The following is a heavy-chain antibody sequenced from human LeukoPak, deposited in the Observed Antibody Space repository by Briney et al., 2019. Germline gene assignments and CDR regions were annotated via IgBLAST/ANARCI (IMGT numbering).Heavy chain of an antibody. CDR3: ARDRGDGYTLIAGW. J-gene: IGHJ4*02. V-gene: IGHV3-30-3*01. D-gene: IGHD5-24*01. CDR2: ISYDGSNK. CDR1: GFSFSRYA. Sequence: PGGSLRLSCAASGFSFSRYAMHWVRQAPGKGLEWVAVISYDGSNKYYADSVKGRFTISRDDAKNSLYLQMNSLRAEDTAVYYCARDRGDGYTLIAGWWGQGTLVTVSS.